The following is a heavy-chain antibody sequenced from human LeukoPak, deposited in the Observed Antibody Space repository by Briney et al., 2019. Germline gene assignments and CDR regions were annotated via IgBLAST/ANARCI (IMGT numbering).Heavy chain of an antibody. J-gene: IGHJ4*02. CDR1: GFSISSYY. CDR3: ARTVYSFDVSDD. V-gene: IGHV4-59*01. Sequence: SETLSLTCAASGFSISSYYWNWIRQPPGKALEWIGYIFHSGTANYHPSLKSRVTISLDKSENQFYLQMSSVTAADTAVYYCARTVYSFDVSDDWGRGSLVTVSS. CDR2: IFHSGTA. D-gene: IGHD2-15*01.